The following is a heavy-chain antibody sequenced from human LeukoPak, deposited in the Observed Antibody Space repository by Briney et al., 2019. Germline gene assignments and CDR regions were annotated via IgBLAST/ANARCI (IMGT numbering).Heavy chain of an antibody. CDR3: ASFPGTSRFEY. Sequence: SETLSLTCSVSGVSIRGYYWSWIRQPPGKGLEWIGYIYYSGSTNYNPSLKSRVTISVDTSKNQFSLRLSSVTAADTAVYYCASFPGTSRFEYWGQGTLVTVSS. CDR2: IYYSGST. J-gene: IGHJ4*02. CDR1: GVSIRGYY. D-gene: IGHD1-26*01. V-gene: IGHV4-59*01.